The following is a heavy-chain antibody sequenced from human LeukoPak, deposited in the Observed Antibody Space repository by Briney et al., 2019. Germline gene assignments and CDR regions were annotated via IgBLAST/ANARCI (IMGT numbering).Heavy chain of an antibody. CDR2: ISWNSGSI. V-gene: IGHV3-9*03. CDR3: AKGPVDTAMVDGFDI. D-gene: IGHD5-18*01. J-gene: IGHJ3*02. CDR1: GFTFDDYA. Sequence: GGSLRLSCAASGFTFDDYAMHWVRQAPGKGLEWVSGISWNSGSIGYADSVKGRFTISRDNAKNSLYLQMNNLRAEDMALYYCAKGPVDTAMVDGFDIWGQGTMVTVSS.